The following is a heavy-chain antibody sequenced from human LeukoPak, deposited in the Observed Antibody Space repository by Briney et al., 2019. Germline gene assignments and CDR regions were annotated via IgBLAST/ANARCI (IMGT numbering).Heavy chain of an antibody. CDR1: GYTFTSYG. Sequence: SVKVSCEASGYTFTSYGISWVRQAPGQGLEWMGGIIPIFGTANYAQKFQGRVTITADESTSTAYMELSSLRSEDTAVYYCARAKLNYYDSSGYTLNWFDPWGQGTLVTVSS. CDR2: IIPIFGTA. D-gene: IGHD3-22*01. V-gene: IGHV1-69*13. CDR3: ARAKLNYYDSSGYTLNWFDP. J-gene: IGHJ5*02.